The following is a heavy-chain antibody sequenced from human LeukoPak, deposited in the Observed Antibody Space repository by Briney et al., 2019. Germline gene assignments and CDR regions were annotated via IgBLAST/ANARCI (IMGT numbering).Heavy chain of an antibody. CDR3: ARDDY. CDR1: GFTFSDYW. Sequence: GGSLRLSCAASGFTFSDYWMHWVRQVPGKGLAWVSRINPDGSTTVYADSVEGRFTISRDNAQNTLYLQMNSLRAEDTAVYYCARDDYWCQGTLVTVSS. J-gene: IGHJ4*02. CDR2: INPDGSTT. V-gene: IGHV3-74*01.